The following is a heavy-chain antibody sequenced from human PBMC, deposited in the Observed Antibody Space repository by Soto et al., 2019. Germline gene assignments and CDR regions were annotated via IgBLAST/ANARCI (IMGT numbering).Heavy chain of an antibody. V-gene: IGHV4-61*01. CDR3: ARGGSGSYYNWFDP. Sequence: QVQLQESGPGLVKPSETLSLTCTVSGGSVSSGSYYWSWIRQPPGKGLEWIGYIYYRGSTNYNPSLTNRVTISVDTSKNQFSLKLSSVTAADTAVYYCARGGSGSYYNWFDPWGQGTLVTVSS. J-gene: IGHJ5*02. D-gene: IGHD1-26*01. CDR2: IYYRGST. CDR1: GGSVSSGSYY.